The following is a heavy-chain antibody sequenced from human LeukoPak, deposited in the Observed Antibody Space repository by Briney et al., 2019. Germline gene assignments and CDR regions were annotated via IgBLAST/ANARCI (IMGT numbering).Heavy chain of an antibody. D-gene: IGHD2-21*01. V-gene: IGHV3-23*01. CDR2: ISASGGST. CDR3: ARDAKGIRFAIFYYFDY. J-gene: IGHJ4*02. Sequence: GGSLRLSCAASGFTFSSSAMSWVRQVPGKGLEWVSGISASGGSTSYADSVRGRFTISRDNSKNTLYLQMNSLRAEDTAVYYCARDAKGIRFAIFYYFDYWGQGTLVTVSS. CDR1: GFTFSSSA.